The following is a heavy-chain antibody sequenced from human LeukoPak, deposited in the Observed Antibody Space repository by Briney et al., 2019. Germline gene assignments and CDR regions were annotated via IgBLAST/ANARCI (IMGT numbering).Heavy chain of an antibody. CDR3: APPTVTTGY. Sequence: PGRSLRLSCAASGFTFSSYAMHWVRQAPGKGLEWVAVISYDGSNKYYADSVKGRFTISRDNSKNTLYLQMNSLRAEDTAVYYCAPPTVTTGYWGQGTLVTVSS. J-gene: IGHJ4*02. CDR2: ISYDGSNK. CDR1: GFTFSSYA. D-gene: IGHD4-17*01. V-gene: IGHV3-30*04.